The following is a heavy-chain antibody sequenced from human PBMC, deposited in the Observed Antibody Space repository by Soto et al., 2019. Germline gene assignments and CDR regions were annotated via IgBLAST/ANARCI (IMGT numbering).Heavy chain of an antibody. V-gene: IGHV3-30-3*01. CDR2: LSNNGINT. J-gene: IGHJ4*02. CDR3: AKERLDY. Sequence: SLRLSCAASGFTFSTYTMYWVRQAPGKGLEWVAGLSNNGINTDYADSVKGRFTISRDNSMHTLHLQMNSLRAEDTAVYYCAKERLDYWSQGTLVTVSS. CDR1: GFTFSTYT.